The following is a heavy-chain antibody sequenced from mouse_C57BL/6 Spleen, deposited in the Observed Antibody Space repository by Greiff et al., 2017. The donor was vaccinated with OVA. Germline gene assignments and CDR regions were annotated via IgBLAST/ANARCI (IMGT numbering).Heavy chain of an antibody. J-gene: IGHJ3*01. V-gene: IGHV1-64*01. D-gene: IGHD1-1*01. Sequence: QVQLQQPGAELVKPGASVKLSCKASGYTFTSYWMHWVKQRPGQGLEWIGMLNPNSGSTNYNEKFKSKAILTVDKSSSTAYMQLSSLTSEDSAVYYCAIYYGSSSAWFAYWGQGTPVTVSA. CDR1: GYTFTSYW. CDR3: AIYYGSSSAWFAY. CDR2: LNPNSGST.